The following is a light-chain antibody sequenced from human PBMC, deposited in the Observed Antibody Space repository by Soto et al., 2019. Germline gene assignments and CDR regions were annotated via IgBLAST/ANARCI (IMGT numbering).Light chain of an antibody. CDR3: CSYAGSSTWV. J-gene: IGLJ1*01. CDR1: SSDVGSYNF. V-gene: IGLV2-23*01. CDR2: EGS. Sequence: QSALTQPDSVSGSPGQSITISCTGTSSDVGSYNFVSWYQQHPGKAPKVMIYEGSKRPSGVSNRFSGSKSGNTASLTISGLQAEDEADYYCCSYAGSSTWVFGTGTKLTVL.